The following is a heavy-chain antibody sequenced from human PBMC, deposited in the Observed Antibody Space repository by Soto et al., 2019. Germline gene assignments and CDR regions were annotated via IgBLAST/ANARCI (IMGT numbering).Heavy chain of an antibody. CDR1: GGSISSGDYY. CDR3: ASVDIVFVPAARPNVLGI. D-gene: IGHD2-2*01. Sequence: SETLSLTCTVSGGSISSGDYYWSWIRQPPGKGLEWIGYIYYSGSTYYNPSLKSRVTISVDTSKNQFSLKLSSVTAAHTAVYYCASVDIVFVPAARPNVLGIWGQGTMV. V-gene: IGHV4-30-4*01. J-gene: IGHJ3*02. CDR2: IYYSGST.